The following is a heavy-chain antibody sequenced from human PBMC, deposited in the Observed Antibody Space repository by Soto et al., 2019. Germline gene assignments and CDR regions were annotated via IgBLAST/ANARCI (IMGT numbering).Heavy chain of an antibody. D-gene: IGHD3-10*01. CDR1: GGSMSEYF. V-gene: IGHV4-59*01. CDR3: ARDGYDGSGSPYPAY. CDR2: IYYLGST. J-gene: IGHJ4*02. Sequence: SETLSLTYSVSGGSMSEYFWSWIRQSPGKGLEWIGYIYYLGSTDYNPSLKSRVTISVDTSKRQFSLRLTSVTAADTAVYYCARDGYDGSGSPYPAYWGPGTQVTVSS.